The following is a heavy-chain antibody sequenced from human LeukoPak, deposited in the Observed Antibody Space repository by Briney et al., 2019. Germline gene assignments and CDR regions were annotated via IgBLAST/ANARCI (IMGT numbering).Heavy chain of an antibody. D-gene: IGHD6-13*01. V-gene: IGHV4-59*01. J-gene: IGHJ4*02. CDR3: ATVTGYMTEDYFDY. CDR1: GGSISSYY. Sequence: SETLSVTCTVSGGSISSYYWSWIRQPPGKGLEWIGYTYYSGSTNYHPSLKSRVTITVDTFKNQFSLRLSSVTAADTAVYCCATVTGYMTEDYFDYWGQGTLITVSS. CDR2: TYYSGST.